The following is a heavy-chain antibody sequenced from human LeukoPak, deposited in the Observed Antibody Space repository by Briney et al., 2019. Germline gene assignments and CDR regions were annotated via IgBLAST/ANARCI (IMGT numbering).Heavy chain of an antibody. D-gene: IGHD1-26*01. Sequence: PGESLKISCKGSGYSFTTYWIGWVRQVPGKGLESMGIIYPGDSDTRYSPSFQGQVTIPADKSISTAYLQWSSLRASDTAMYYCARHGKVGATQSWLDYWGQGTLVTVSS. CDR3: ARHGKVGATQSWLDY. CDR1: GYSFTTYW. J-gene: IGHJ4*02. V-gene: IGHV5-51*01. CDR2: IYPGDSDT.